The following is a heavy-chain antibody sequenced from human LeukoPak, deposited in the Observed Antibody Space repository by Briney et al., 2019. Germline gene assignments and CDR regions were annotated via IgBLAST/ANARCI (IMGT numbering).Heavy chain of an antibody. Sequence: GRSLRLSCAASGFTFSSYGMLWVRQAPGKGLEWVAVISYDGSNKYYADSVKGRFTISRDNSKNTLYLQMNSLRAEDTAVYYCAKRTYDSSVWGQGTLSPSPQ. V-gene: IGHV3-30*18. J-gene: IGHJ4*02. D-gene: IGHD3-22*01. CDR1: GFTFSSYG. CDR3: AKRTYDSSV. CDR2: ISYDGSNK.